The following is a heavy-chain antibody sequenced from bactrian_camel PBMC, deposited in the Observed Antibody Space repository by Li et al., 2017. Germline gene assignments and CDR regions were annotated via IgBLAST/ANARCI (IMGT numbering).Heavy chain of an antibody. V-gene: IGHV3S31*01. Sequence: DVQLVESGGGSVGAGESLTLSCVVSGQKYQSYCMGWFRQAPGKEREAVASIDNNGGGSTYYDDSVKGRFTISQDNAKNTVFLQMNSLKPDDTGMYYCARRLSYGVCPSPWVPGEFGYWGQGTQVTVS. CDR1: GQKYQSYC. J-gene: IGHJ6*01. D-gene: IGHD5*01. CDR3: ARRLSYGVCPSPWVPGEFGY. CDR2: IDNNGGGST.